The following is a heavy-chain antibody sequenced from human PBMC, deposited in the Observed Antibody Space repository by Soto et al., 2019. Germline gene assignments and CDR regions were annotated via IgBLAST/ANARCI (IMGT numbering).Heavy chain of an antibody. J-gene: IGHJ4*02. V-gene: IGHV1-2*04. CDR2: INPNSGGT. CDR3: ARGGITMIVVSHWFDY. Sequence: EASVKVSCKASGYTFTGYYMHWVRQAPGQGLEWMGWINPNSGGTNYAQKFQGWVTMTRDTSISTAYMELSRLRSDDTAVYYCARGGITMIVVSHWFDYWGQGTLVTVSS. D-gene: IGHD3-22*01. CDR1: GYTFTGYY.